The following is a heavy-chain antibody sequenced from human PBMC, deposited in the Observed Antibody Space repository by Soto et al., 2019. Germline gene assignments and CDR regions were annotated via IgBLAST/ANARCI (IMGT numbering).Heavy chain of an antibody. D-gene: IGHD2-8*01. CDR1: GYTFTSYY. Sequence: ASVKVSCKASGYTFTSYYMHWVRQAPGQGLEWMGIINPSGGSTSYAQKFQGRVTMTRDTSTSTVYMELSSLRSEDTAVYYCARDGYCTNGVCYYFDYWGRGTLVTVSS. V-gene: IGHV1-46*03. CDR2: INPSGGST. J-gene: IGHJ4*02. CDR3: ARDGYCTNGVCYYFDY.